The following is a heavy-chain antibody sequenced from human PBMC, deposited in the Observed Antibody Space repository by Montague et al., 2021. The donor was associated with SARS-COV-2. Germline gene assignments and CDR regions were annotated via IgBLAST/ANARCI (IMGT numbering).Heavy chain of an antibody. Sequence: ETLSLTCTVSSDSVSSGKYFWTWIRQPPGKGLEWIGYIFYTGSANYNPALKSRVTISVDTSNNQFSLKLKSMSAADTAVYYCARVGNYLGVYWGQGILVTVSS. CDR2: IFYTGSA. CDR1: SDSVSSGKYF. V-gene: IGHV4-61*01. D-gene: IGHD3-10*01. CDR3: ARVGNYLGVY. J-gene: IGHJ4*02.